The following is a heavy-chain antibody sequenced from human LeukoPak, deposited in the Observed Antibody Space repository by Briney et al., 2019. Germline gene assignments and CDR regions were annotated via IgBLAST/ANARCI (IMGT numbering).Heavy chain of an antibody. CDR2: ISGSGGST. J-gene: IGHJ6*03. Sequence: GGSLRLSCAASGFTFSSCAMSWVRQAPGKGLEWVSAISGSGGSTYYADSVKGRFTISRDNSKNTLYLQMNSLRAEDTAVYYCAKGSGWLNYYYMDVWGKGTTVTVSS. CDR1: GFTFSSCA. V-gene: IGHV3-23*01. CDR3: AKGSGWLNYYYMDV. D-gene: IGHD6-19*01.